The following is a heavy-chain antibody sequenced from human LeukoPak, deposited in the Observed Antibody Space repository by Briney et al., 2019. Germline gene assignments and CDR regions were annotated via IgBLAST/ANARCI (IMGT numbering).Heavy chain of an antibody. CDR1: GFTFSRYG. CDR2: ISYGGSNK. V-gene: IGHV3-30*18. Sequence: GGSLRLSCAASGFTFSRYGMHWVRQAPGKGLEWVAVISYGGSNKNYADPVKGRFTISRDNSKNTLYLQMNSLRPEDAAVYYCAKERATETRRLDYWGQGTLVTVSS. CDR3: AKERATETRRLDY. J-gene: IGHJ4*02.